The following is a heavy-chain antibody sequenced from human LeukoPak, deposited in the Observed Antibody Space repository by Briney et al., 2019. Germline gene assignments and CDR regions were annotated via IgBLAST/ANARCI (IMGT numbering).Heavy chain of an antibody. CDR1: GYTFTSYD. CDR3: ARVRRYCSGGSCYSEVWFDP. D-gene: IGHD2-15*01. V-gene: IGHV1-8*01. J-gene: IGHJ5*02. CDR2: MNPNSGNT. Sequence: ASVKVSCKASGYTFTSYDINWVRQATGQGLEWMGWMNPNSGNTGYAQKFQGRVTMTRNTSISTAYMELSSLRSEDTAVYYCARVRRYCSGGSCYSEVWFDPWGQGTLVTVSS.